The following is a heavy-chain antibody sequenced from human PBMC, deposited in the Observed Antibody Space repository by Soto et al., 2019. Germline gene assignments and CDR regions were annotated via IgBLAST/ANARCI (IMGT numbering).Heavy chain of an antibody. V-gene: IGHV4-39*01. CDR1: GDSISSSTYF. D-gene: IGHD5-12*01. Sequence: QVQLQESGPGLVKPSETLSLTCTVSGDSISSSTYFWGWIRQPPGQGLEWIGNIYYSGSPSYNPSPKXRXTLXIDGSNNQFSLTLRSVTAADTAVYYCARLGRLVWVGDIYPYWGQGTLVTVSS. CDR3: ARLGRLVWVGDIYPY. J-gene: IGHJ4*02. CDR2: IYYSGSP.